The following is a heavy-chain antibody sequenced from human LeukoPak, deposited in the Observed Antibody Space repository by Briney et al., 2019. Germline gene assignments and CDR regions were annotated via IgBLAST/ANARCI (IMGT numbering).Heavy chain of an antibody. CDR3: ARTYSSGWAPGDY. CDR2: INPNSGGT. J-gene: IGHJ4*02. V-gene: IGHV1-2*06. CDR1: GYTFTVYY. D-gene: IGHD6-19*01. Sequence: GASVKVSCKASGYTFTVYYMHWVRQAPGQGLEWMGRINPNSGGTNYAQKFQGRVTMTRDTSISTAYMELSRLRSDDTAVYYCARTYSSGWAPGDYWGQGTLVTVSS.